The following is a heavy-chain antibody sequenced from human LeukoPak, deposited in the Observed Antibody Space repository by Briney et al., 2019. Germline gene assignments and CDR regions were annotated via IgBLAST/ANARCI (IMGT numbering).Heavy chain of an antibody. CDR1: GFTFSSHA. CDR3: ARDPGVVAFHYFDY. J-gene: IGHJ4*02. V-gene: IGHV3-23*01. Sequence: GGSLRLSCAASGFTFSSHAMGWVRQAPGMGLEWVSGIGGLGGSTYYAGSVKGRFTISRDNSQNTLYLHMNSLRADDTAVYYCARDPGVVAFHYFDYWGQGSPVTVSS. D-gene: IGHD3-3*01. CDR2: IGGLGGST.